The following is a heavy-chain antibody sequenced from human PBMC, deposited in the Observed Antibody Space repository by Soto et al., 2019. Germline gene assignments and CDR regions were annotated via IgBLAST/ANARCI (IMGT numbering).Heavy chain of an antibody. CDR3: ARGRLLWFGEDEQVLDV. CDR1: GGSISSSNW. V-gene: IGHV4-4*02. Sequence: QVPLQESGPGLVKPSGTLSLTCAVSGGSISSSNWWSWVRQPPGKGLEWIGEIYHSGSTNYNPSLKSRVTISVDKSKNQFSLKLSSVTAADTAVYYCARGRLLWFGEDEQVLDVWGQGTTVTVSS. CDR2: IYHSGST. D-gene: IGHD3-10*01. J-gene: IGHJ6*02.